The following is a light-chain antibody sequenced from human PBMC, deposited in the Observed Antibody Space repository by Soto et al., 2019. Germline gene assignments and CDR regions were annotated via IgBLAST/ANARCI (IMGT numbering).Light chain of an antibody. Sequence: QSVLTQPPSVSGAPGQRVTISCTGSSSHIGPTYDVHWYQQLPGTAPKLLIYANTNRPSGVPDRFSGSKSGTSASLAITGLQAEDEADYFCQSYDSSLSGYGFGTGTKLTVL. V-gene: IGLV1-40*01. CDR1: SSHIGPTYD. CDR3: QSYDSSLSGYG. CDR2: ANT. J-gene: IGLJ1*01.